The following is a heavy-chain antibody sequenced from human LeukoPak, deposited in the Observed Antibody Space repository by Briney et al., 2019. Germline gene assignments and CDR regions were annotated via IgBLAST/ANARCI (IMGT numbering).Heavy chain of an antibody. J-gene: IGHJ4*02. V-gene: IGHV4-59*02. D-gene: IGHD5-12*01. Sequence: PSETLSLTCTVSGGSVSNYYWNWIRQPPGKGLEWIGYIYYSGSTNYNPSLKSRVTISVDTSKNQFSLKLRSVTVADTAVYYCARGFDSKSTYFDYWGQGTLVTVSS. CDR1: GGSVSNYY. CDR3: ARGFDSKSTYFDY. CDR2: IYYSGST.